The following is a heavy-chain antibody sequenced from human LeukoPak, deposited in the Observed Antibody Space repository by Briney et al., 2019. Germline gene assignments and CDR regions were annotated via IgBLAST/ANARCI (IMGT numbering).Heavy chain of an antibody. CDR2: ISGSGGST. V-gene: IGHV3-23*01. CDR3: AKDPEAFPSSFDY. Sequence: PGGSLRLSCAASGFTFSSYAMSWVRQAPGKGLEWVSAISGSGGSTYYADSVKGRFTISRDYSKNTLYLQMNSLRAEDTAVYYCAKDPEAFPSSFDYWGQGTLVTVSS. J-gene: IGHJ4*02. CDR1: GFTFSSYA.